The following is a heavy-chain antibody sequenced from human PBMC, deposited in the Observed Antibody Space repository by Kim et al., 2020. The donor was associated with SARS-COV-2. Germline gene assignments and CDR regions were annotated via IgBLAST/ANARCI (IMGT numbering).Heavy chain of an antibody. CDR3: TTRIAVAGPLVY. D-gene: IGHD6-19*01. J-gene: IGHJ4*02. Sequence: DYAAPVKGRFTISRDDSKNTLYLQMNSLKTEDTAVYYCTTRIAVAGPLVYWGQGTLVTVSS. V-gene: IGHV3-15*01.